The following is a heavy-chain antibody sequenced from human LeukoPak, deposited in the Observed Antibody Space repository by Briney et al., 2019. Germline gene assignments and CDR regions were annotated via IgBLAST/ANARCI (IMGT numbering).Heavy chain of an antibody. CDR1: GFTFSSYA. Sequence: GSLRLSCAASGFTFSSYAMSWVRQPPGKGLEWIGEINHSGSTNYNPSLKSRVTISVDTSKNQFSLKLSSVTAADTAVYYCARESSRYYYGSGSYYKNWFDPWGQGTLVTVSS. CDR3: ARESSRYYYGSGSYYKNWFDP. CDR2: INHSGST. J-gene: IGHJ5*02. D-gene: IGHD3-10*01. V-gene: IGHV4-34*01.